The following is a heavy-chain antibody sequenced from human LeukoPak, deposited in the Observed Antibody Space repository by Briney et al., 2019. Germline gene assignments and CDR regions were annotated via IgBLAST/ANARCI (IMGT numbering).Heavy chain of an antibody. J-gene: IGHJ4*02. V-gene: IGHV4-4*07. CDR1: GGSISSYY. CDR3: VSSSWAFDF. CDR2: IYTSGST. D-gene: IGHD6-13*01. Sequence: SETLSLTCTVSGGSISSYYWSWIRQPAGKGLEWIGRIYTSGSTNYNPSLKSRVTISVDTSKSQFSLKVTSVTAADTAVYYCVSSSWAFDFWGQGTLVSVS.